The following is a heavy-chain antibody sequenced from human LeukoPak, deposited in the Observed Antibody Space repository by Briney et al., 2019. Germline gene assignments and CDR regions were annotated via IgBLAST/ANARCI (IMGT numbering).Heavy chain of an antibody. CDR3: ARGDLEWLRP. V-gene: IGHV1-24*01. Sequence: GASVKVSCKVSGYTLTELSMHWVRQAPGKGLEWMGGFDPEDGETIYAQKLQGRVTMTTDTSTSTAYMELRSLRSDDTAVYYCARGDLEWLRPWGQGTLVTVSS. J-gene: IGHJ5*02. CDR2: FDPEDGET. D-gene: IGHD3-3*01. CDR1: GYTLTELS.